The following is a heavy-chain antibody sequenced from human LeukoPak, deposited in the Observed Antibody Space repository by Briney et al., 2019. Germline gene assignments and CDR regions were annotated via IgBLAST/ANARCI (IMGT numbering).Heavy chain of an antibody. V-gene: IGHV3-7*01. CDR1: GFTFSSYS. Sequence: GGSLRLSCAASGFTFSSYSMNWVRQAPGKGLEWVANMNQDGSAKDYVDSVKGRFTISRDNARNSLYLQMSSLRAEDTAVYYCATYTHWVAGDVWGQGTTVTVSS. CDR2: MNQDGSAK. J-gene: IGHJ6*02. D-gene: IGHD3-16*01. CDR3: ATYTHWVAGDV.